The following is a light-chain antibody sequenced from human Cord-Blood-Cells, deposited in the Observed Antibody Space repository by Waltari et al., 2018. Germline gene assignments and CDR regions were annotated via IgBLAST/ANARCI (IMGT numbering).Light chain of an antibody. Sequence: QSVLTQPPSASGTPGQRVTISCSGSSSNIGSNTVNWYQQLPGTAPKLLIYRNNQRPSGVPDRFSGSKSGTSASLAISGLQSEDEADYYCAAWDDSLNGPKWVFGGGTKLTVL. CDR3: AAWDDSLNGPKWV. V-gene: IGLV1-44*01. CDR1: SSNIGSNT. CDR2: RNN. J-gene: IGLJ3*02.